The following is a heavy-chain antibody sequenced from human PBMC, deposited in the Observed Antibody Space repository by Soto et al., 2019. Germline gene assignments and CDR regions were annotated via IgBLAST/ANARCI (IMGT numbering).Heavy chain of an antibody. D-gene: IGHD3-10*01. J-gene: IGHJ4*02. CDR3: ARAGAALDY. CDR2: IIPILGIA. V-gene: IGHV1-69*02. Sequence: QVQLVQSGAEVKKPGSSVKVSCKASGGTFSSYTISWVRQAPGQGLEWMGRIIPILGIANYAQKFQGRVTIPEDKSTCTAYMQLSSLRADDTAVYYCARAGAALDYWGKGTLVTVYS. CDR1: GGTFSSYT.